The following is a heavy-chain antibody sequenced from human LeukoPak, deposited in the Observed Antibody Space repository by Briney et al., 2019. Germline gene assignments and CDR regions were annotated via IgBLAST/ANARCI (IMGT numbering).Heavy chain of an antibody. CDR2: IYHSGST. Sequence: SQTLSLTCTVSGGFISSGGYYWSWIRQPPGKGLEWIGYIYHSGSTYYNPSLKSRVTISVDRSKNQFSLKLSSVTAADTAVYYCAVSGYQLLYYWGQGTLVTVSS. D-gene: IGHD2-2*01. CDR1: GGFISSGGYY. CDR3: AVSGYQLLYY. J-gene: IGHJ4*02. V-gene: IGHV4-30-2*01.